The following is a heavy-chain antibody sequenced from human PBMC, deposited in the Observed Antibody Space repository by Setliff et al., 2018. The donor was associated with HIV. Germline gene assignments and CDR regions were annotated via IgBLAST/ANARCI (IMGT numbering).Heavy chain of an antibody. J-gene: IGHJ3*02. CDR3: AREMSTFYTFDI. D-gene: IGHD1-1*01. Sequence: GGSLRLSCATSGFIFSSYEMNWVRQTPGQGLEWVSFITSSSSHIYYADSVKGRFTISRDNAKNSLSLQMNSLRAEDTAVYYCAREMSTFYTFDIWGQGTMVTVSS. V-gene: IGHV3-21*01. CDR2: ITSSSSHI. CDR1: GFIFSSYE.